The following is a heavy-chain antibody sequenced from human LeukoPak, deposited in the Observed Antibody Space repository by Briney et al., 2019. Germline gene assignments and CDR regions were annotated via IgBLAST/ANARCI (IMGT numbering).Heavy chain of an antibody. Sequence: GESLKISCKGSGYNSTTYWIGWVRQMPGKGLECTGIIYPGDSDTRYSPSFQGQVTISADKSISTAYLQWSSLRASDTAMYYCARHETGPFFDYWGQGTLVTVSS. V-gene: IGHV5-51*01. CDR1: GYNSTTYW. D-gene: IGHD3-10*01. J-gene: IGHJ4*02. CDR3: ARHETGPFFDY. CDR2: IYPGDSDT.